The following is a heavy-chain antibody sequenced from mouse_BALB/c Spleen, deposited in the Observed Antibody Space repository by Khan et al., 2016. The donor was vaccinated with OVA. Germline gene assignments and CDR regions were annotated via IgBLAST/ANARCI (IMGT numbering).Heavy chain of an antibody. V-gene: IGHV1S41*01. CDR3: ARSNYYGRSLYAMDY. CDR2: ISPGSGSS. CDR1: GYTFTSYW. J-gene: IGHJ4*01. D-gene: IGHD1-1*01. Sequence: DLVKPGASVKLSCKASGYTFTSYWINWIKQRPGQGLAWVGQISPGSGSSYYNEVFKDKATLTIDTSSTTAYIQLSSLSAEVSAVYFCARSNYYGRSLYAMDYWGQGTSVTVSS.